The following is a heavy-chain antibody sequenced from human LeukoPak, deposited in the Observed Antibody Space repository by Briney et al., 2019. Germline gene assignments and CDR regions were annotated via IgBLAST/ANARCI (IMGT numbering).Heavy chain of an antibody. CDR3: ARDVYGLGDY. J-gene: IGHJ4*02. CDR1: GFTFSSYE. V-gene: IGHV3-48*03. Sequence: PGGSLRLSCAASGFTFSSYEMNWVRQAPGKGLEWVSYISSSGSTIYYADSVKGRFTISRDNAKNTLYLQMNSLRAEDTAVYYCARDVYGLGDYWGQGTLVTVSS. CDR2: ISSSGSTI. D-gene: IGHD1-14*01.